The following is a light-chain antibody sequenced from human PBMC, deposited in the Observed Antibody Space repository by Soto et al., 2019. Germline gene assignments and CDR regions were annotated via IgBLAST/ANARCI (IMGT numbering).Light chain of an antibody. Sequence: DIQMTQSPSSVSAAVGDRVTITCQASQDIGKDLGWFQQKPGKAPRRLIYAVSTLESGVPSRFSGSGSGTQFTLTISSLQPEDFAAYFCLQHKSFPFTFGQGTKVDIK. V-gene: IGKV1-17*01. J-gene: IGKJ2*01. CDR3: LQHKSFPFT. CDR1: QDIGKD. CDR2: AVS.